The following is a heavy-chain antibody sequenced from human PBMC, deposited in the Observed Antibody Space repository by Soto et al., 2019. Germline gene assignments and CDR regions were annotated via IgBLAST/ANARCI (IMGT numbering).Heavy chain of an antibody. D-gene: IGHD2-2*01. CDR1: GGTFSSYA. Sequence: QVQLVQSGAEVKKPGSSVKVSCKASGGTFSSYALSWVRQAPGQGLQWMGGITPISGTANYEQTFQGRVTITADKSTSTAYIELSSLSSEDTAVYYCASSLPARAPYYYYYGMAVCGQGTTVTVSS. CDR2: ITPISGTA. J-gene: IGHJ6*02. V-gene: IGHV1-69*06. CDR3: ASSLPARAPYYYYYGMAV.